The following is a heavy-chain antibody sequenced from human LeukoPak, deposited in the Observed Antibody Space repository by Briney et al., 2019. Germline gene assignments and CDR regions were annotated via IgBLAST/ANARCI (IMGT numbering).Heavy chain of an antibody. J-gene: IGHJ5*02. V-gene: IGHV4-39*01. CDR3: ARASFNVGFGNWFDP. Sequence: PSETLSLTCTVSSGSIGSSSNYWGWIRQAPGKGLEWIGNVYYSGSTFDNPSLKSRVTISVDTSKNQFSLKLRSVTAADTAIYYCARASFNVGFGNWFDPWGQGTLVTVSS. CDR2: VYYSGST. D-gene: IGHD2-8*01. CDR1: SGSIGSSSNY.